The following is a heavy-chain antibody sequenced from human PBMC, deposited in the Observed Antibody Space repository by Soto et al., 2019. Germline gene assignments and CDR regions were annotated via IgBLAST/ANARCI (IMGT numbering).Heavy chain of an antibody. CDR3: AKDRSFVMIVVPGDSRGLYFDY. V-gene: IGHV1-2*02. CDR2: INPNSGGT. D-gene: IGHD3-22*01. Sequence: VASVKVSCKASGYTFTGYYMHWVRQAPGQGLEWMGWINPNSGGTNYAQKFQGRVTMTRDTSISTAYMELNSLRAEDTAVYYCAKDRSFVMIVVPGDSRGLYFDYWGQGTLVTVSS. CDR1: GYTFTGYY. J-gene: IGHJ4*02.